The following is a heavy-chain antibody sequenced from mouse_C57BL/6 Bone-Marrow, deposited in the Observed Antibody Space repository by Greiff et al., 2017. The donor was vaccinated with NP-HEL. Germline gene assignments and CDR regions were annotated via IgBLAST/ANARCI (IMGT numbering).Heavy chain of an antibody. J-gene: IGHJ1*03. CDR3: TPMGYYGDWYFDV. D-gene: IGHD1-1*01. V-gene: IGHV6-6*01. Sequence: EVKLMESGGGLVQPGGSMKLSCAASGFTFSDAWMDWVRQSPEKGLEWVAEIRNKANNHATYYAESVKGRFTISRDDSKSSVYLQMNSLRAEDTGIYYCTPMGYYGDWYFDVWGTGTTVTVSS. CDR2: IRNKANNHAT. CDR1: GFTFSDAW.